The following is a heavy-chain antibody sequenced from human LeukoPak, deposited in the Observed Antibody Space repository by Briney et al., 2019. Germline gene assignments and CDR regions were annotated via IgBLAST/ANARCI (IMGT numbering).Heavy chain of an antibody. CDR3: ARDSRSGYDWSGYYYYGMDV. D-gene: IGHD5-12*01. J-gene: IGHJ6*01. V-gene: IGHV1-18*04. CDR1: GYTFTFYG. Sequence: VKDSFKASGYTFTFYGMSRVRQTPGQRLERMGWISAYNGNTHYARQLQGRVTMTTDTSTSTAFTEPRSLRSDDTAVYYCARDSRSGYDWSGYYYYGMDVWGKGATVTASS. CDR2: ISAYNGNT.